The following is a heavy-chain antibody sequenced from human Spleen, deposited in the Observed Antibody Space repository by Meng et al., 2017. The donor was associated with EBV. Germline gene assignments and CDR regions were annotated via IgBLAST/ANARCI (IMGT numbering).Heavy chain of an antibody. CDR3: ARGNGDYGDHIFSVHFDY. CDR1: GGSFSGYY. CDR2: INHSGST. V-gene: IGHV4-34*01. Sequence: QGPLTQLGGGLLQPSETLSLTCAVYGGSFSGYYWSWIRQPPGKGLEWIGEINHSGSTNYNPSLKSRVTISVDTSKNQFSLKLSSVTAADTAVYYCARGNGDYGDHIFSVHFDYWGQGTLVTVSS. J-gene: IGHJ4*02. D-gene: IGHD4-17*01.